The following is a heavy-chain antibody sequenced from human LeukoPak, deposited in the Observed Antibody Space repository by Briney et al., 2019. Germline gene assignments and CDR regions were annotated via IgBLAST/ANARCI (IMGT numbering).Heavy chain of an antibody. CDR2: ISYDGSNK. V-gene: IGHV3-30*01. CDR1: GFTFSSYA. J-gene: IGHJ5*02. D-gene: IGHD2-21*02. CDR3: ARLGIVVVTGGLFAP. Sequence: PGGSLRLSCAASGFTFSSYAMHWVRQAPGKGLEWVAGISYDGSNKYYAASVKGRFTIVRDNPKNTLYLQMNRLRPEGTSVYYCARLGIVVVTGGLFAPWGQETLVTVPS.